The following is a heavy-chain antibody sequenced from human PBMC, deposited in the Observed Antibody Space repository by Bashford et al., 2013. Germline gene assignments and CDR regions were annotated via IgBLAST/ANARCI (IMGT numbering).Heavy chain of an antibody. J-gene: IGHJ3*02. D-gene: IGHD3/OR15-3a*01. Sequence: WVRQAPGQGPEWMGIMNPSGDSTTYAQKFQGRVTLTRDTSITTVYMEVNGLRSDDTAVYYCARSNSWTQDDAFDIWGQGTMVTVSS. CDR2: MNPSGDST. CDR3: ARSNSWTQDDAFDI. V-gene: IGHV1-46*01.